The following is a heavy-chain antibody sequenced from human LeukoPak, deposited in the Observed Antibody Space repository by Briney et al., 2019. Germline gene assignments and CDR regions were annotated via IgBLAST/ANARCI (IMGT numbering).Heavy chain of an antibody. CDR1: GGTFSSYA. J-gene: IGHJ4*02. D-gene: IGHD3-16*02. CDR2: IIPIFGTA. Sequence: ASVKVSCKASGGTFSSYAISWVRQAPGQGLEWMGGIIPIFGTANYAQKLQGRVTITADESTSTAYMELSSLRSEDTAVYYCAREVYDYVWGSYRYLDYWGQGTLVTVSS. CDR3: AREVYDYVWGSYRYLDY. V-gene: IGHV1-69*13.